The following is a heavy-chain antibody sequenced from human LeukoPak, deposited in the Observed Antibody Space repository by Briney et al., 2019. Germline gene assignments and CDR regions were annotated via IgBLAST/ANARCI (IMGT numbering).Heavy chain of an antibody. J-gene: IGHJ4*02. CDR1: GFTVSTNY. Sequence: PGESLRLSCAASGFTVSTNYMTWVRQAPGKGLEWVSVIYSGGSTFYADSVKGRFTISRDNSKNTLYLQMNSLRAEDTAVYYCARASIAASGYYFDYWGQGTLVTVSS. CDR2: IYSGGST. V-gene: IGHV3-66*02. D-gene: IGHD6-6*01. CDR3: ARASIAASGYYFDY.